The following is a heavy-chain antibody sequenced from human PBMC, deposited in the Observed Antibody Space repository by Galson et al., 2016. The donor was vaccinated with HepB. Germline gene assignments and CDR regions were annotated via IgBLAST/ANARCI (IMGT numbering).Heavy chain of an antibody. Sequence: PLRLSCAASGFTFSDYYMTWIRQAPGKGLEWVAYTSSGSTIIYADSVQGRFTISRDNAKKSLHLQMNSLRAEDTATYYCAGGGSHYYGMDVWGHGTTVTVSS. V-gene: IGHV3-11*04. D-gene: IGHD3-16*01. J-gene: IGHJ6*02. CDR1: GFTFSDYY. CDR2: TSSGSTI. CDR3: AGGGSHYYGMDV.